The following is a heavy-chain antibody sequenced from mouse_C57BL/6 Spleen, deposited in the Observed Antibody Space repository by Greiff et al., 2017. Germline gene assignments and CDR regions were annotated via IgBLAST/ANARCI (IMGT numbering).Heavy chain of an antibody. CDR3: ARIRSYYSNYDAMDY. CDR2: IYPGSGST. V-gene: IGHV1-55*01. D-gene: IGHD2-5*01. Sequence: VQLQQSGAELVKPGASVKMSCKASGYTFTSYWITWVKQRPGQGLEWIGDIYPGSGSTNYNEKFKSKATLTVDTSSSTAYMQLSSLTSEDSAVYYCARIRSYYSNYDAMDYWGQGTSVTVSS. J-gene: IGHJ4*01. CDR1: GYTFTSYW.